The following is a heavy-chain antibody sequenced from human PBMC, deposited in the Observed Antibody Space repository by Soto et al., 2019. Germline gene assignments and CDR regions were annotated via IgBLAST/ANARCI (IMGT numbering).Heavy chain of an antibody. V-gene: IGHV3-23*01. CDR1: GFTFSSYA. D-gene: IGHD3-3*01. CDR3: AKDPAPLGVVIIFDY. J-gene: IGHJ4*02. Sequence: GGSLRLSCAASGFTFSSYAMSWVRQAPGKGLEWVSAISGSGGSTYYADSVKGRFTISRDNSKNTLYLQMNSLRAEDTAVYYCAKDPAPLGVVIIFDYWGQGTLVTVSS. CDR2: ISGSGGST.